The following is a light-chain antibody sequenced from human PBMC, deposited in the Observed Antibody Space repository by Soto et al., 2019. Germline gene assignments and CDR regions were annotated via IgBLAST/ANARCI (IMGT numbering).Light chain of an antibody. CDR2: AAS. Sequence: DIQMTQSPSSLSASVGDRVTITCRASHSISRSLNWCQQKPGKAPKLLIYAASTLYPGVPSRFSGSGSGTYFTLTISSLQPEDFATYYCQQSFSTPATFGGGTQVEI. CDR1: HSISRS. CDR3: QQSFSTPAT. V-gene: IGKV1-39*01. J-gene: IGKJ4*01.